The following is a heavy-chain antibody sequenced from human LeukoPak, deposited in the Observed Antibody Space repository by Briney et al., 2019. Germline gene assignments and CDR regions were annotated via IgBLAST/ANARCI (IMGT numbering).Heavy chain of an antibody. V-gene: IGHV3-23*01. D-gene: IGHD2-15*01. CDR2: ISGSGDTT. CDR3: AKDTTAWWYHRAYMDV. Sequence: GGSLRLSCAASGFTFSSYAMSWVRQAPGGGLEWVPAISGSGDTTYHADSVKGRFTISRDNFENRLSLQMDSLRAEDTAVYFCAKDTTAWWYHRAYMDVWGKGTTVTVSS. CDR1: GFTFSSYA. J-gene: IGHJ6*03.